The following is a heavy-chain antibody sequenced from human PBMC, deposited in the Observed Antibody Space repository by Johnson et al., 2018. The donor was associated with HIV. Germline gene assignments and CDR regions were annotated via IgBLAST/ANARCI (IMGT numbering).Heavy chain of an antibody. J-gene: IGHJ3*02. V-gene: IGHV3-30-3*01. CDR1: GFTFSSYA. CDR3: AREEGNDILTRGDAFDI. CDR2: ISYDGSNK. Sequence: QVQLVESGGGLVKPGGSLRISCAASGFTFSSYAMHWVRQAPGKGLEWVAVISYDGSNKYYADSVKGRFTISRDNSKNTLYLQMNSLRAEDTAVYYCAREEGNDILTRGDAFDIWGQGTLVTVSS. D-gene: IGHD3-9*01.